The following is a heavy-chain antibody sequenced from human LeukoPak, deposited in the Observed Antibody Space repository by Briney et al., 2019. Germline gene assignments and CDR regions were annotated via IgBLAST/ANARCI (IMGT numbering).Heavy chain of an antibody. CDR2: IYTSGST. CDR1: GGSISSGSYY. CDR3: ARERDYYDSSGYVG. J-gene: IGHJ4*02. D-gene: IGHD3-22*01. Sequence: SETLSLTCTVSGGSISSGSYYWSWIRQPAGKGLEWIGRIYTSGSTNYNPSLKSRVTLSVDTSKNQFSLKLSSVTAADTAVYYCARERDYYDSSGYVGWGQGTLVTVSS. V-gene: IGHV4-61*02.